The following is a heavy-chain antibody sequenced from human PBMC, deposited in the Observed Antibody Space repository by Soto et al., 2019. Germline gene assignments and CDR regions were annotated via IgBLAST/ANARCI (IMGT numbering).Heavy chain of an antibody. CDR2: IWYDGSNK. J-gene: IGHJ5*02. Sequence: PGGSLRLSCAASGFTFSSYGMHWVRQAPGKGLEWVAVIWYDGSNKYYADSVKGRFTISRDNSKNTLYLQMNSLRAEDTAVYYCARDYHCSGGSCYSERGPNWFDPWGQGTLVTVSS. CDR3: ARDYHCSGGSCYSERGPNWFDP. V-gene: IGHV3-33*01. D-gene: IGHD2-15*01. CDR1: GFTFSSYG.